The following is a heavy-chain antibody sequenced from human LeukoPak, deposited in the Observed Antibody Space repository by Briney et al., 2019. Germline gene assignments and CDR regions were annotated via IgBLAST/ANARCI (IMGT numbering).Heavy chain of an antibody. CDR3: ARGYCNGATCYGFDY. CDR1: VGSINSGDYY. V-gene: IGHV4-31*03. CDR2: IYYSGST. J-gene: IGHJ4*02. D-gene: IGHD2-15*01. Sequence: PSQTLSLTCTVSVGSINSGDYYWSWIRPHPGKGLEWIGHIYYSGSTFYNPYLKSRLTISVDNSKNQFSLKLSSVTAADTAVYYCARGYCNGATCYGFDYWGQGTLVTVSS.